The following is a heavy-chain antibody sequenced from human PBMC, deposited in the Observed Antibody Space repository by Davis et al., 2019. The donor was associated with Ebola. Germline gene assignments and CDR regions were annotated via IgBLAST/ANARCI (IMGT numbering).Heavy chain of an antibody. V-gene: IGHV1-3*01. D-gene: IGHD3-22*01. J-gene: IGHJ4*02. CDR2: INAGNGNT. CDR3: ARDYYDSSGYYYGEVVGY. Sequence: ASVKVSCKASGYTFTSYAMHWVRQAPGQRLEWMGWINAGNGNTKYSQKFQGRVTITRDTSASTAYMELSSLRSEDTAVYYCARDYYDSSGYYYGEVVGYWGQGTLVTVSS. CDR1: GYTFTSYA.